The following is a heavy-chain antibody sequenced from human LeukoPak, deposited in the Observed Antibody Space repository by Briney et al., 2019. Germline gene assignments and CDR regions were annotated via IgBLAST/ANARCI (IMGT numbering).Heavy chain of an antibody. CDR3: ARDPGGDYGLDY. Sequence: GGSLGLSCAASGFTFSSYWMHWVRQAPGKGLVWVSRINSDGSSTSYADSVKGRFTISRDNAKNTLYLQMNSLRAEDTAVYYCARDPGGDYGLDYWGQGTLVTVSS. D-gene: IGHD2-21*02. J-gene: IGHJ4*02. CDR2: INSDGSST. CDR1: GFTFSSYW. V-gene: IGHV3-74*01.